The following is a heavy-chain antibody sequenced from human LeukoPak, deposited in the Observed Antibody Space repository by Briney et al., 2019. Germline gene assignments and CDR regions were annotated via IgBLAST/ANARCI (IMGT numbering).Heavy chain of an antibody. CDR3: ARHSNWNGGVDWFDP. D-gene: IGHD1-20*01. V-gene: IGHV4-59*08. J-gene: IGHJ5*02. CDR1: GGSNY. CDR2: IHYSGSP. Sequence: LETLSLTCTVSGGSNYWTWIRQAPGKGLEWIAYIHYSGSPHYNPSLRSRVTISIDTSKNPLSLKLNSVTAADTAVYCCARHSNWNGGVDWFDPWGQGTQVTVSS.